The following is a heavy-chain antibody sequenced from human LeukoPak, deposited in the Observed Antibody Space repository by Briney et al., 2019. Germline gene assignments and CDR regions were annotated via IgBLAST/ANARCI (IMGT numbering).Heavy chain of an antibody. V-gene: IGHV3-7*01. Sequence: PGGSLRLSCAASGFTFSDYYVSWIRQAPGKGLEWVANIKQDGSEKYYVDSVRGRFTISRDNAKKSLYLQMNSLRAEDTAVYYCAREPFNNYPVDYWGQGTLVTVSS. CDR2: IKQDGSEK. CDR1: GFTFSDYY. D-gene: IGHD4-11*01. CDR3: AREPFNNYPVDY. J-gene: IGHJ4*02.